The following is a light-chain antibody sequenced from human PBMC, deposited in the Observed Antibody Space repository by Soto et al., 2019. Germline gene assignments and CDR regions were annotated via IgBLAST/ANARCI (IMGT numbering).Light chain of an antibody. V-gene: IGLV2-14*01. CDR1: SSDVGAHDY. Sequence: QSVLTQPASVSGSSGQSITISCIGTSSDVGAHDYVSWYQQHPGKAPKLMIYEVSYRPSGVSNRFSGSKSGNTASLTISGLQAEDEATYYCSSYSSTNTLFGGGTKLTVL. J-gene: IGLJ3*02. CDR2: EVS. CDR3: SSYSSTNTL.